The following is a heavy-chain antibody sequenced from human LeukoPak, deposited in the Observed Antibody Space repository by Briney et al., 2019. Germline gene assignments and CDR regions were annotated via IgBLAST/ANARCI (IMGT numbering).Heavy chain of an antibody. CDR1: GFTFSDYY. J-gene: IGHJ4*02. CDR2: SSSSGSTM. D-gene: IGHD3-22*01. CDR3: ARVGGGAYDSSGYYYVFFDY. V-gene: IGHV3-11*01. Sequence: PGGSLRLSCAASGFTFSDYYMSWIRQAPGKGLEWVSYSSSSGSTMYYADSVKGRFTISRDNAKSSLYLQMNSLRAEDTAVYYCARVGGGAYDSSGYYYVFFDYWGQGTLVTVSS.